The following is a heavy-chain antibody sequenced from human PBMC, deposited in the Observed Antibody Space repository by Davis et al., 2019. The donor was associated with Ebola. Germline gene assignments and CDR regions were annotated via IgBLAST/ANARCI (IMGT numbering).Heavy chain of an antibody. J-gene: IGHJ4*02. V-gene: IGHV4-34*01. CDR3: AREGSGPDY. CDR1: GGSSSGYY. D-gene: IGHD2-15*01. Sequence: MPSETLSLTCAVYGGSSSGYYWSWIRQPPGKGLEWIGEINHSGSTNFNPSLKSRVTISVDTSKNQFSLKLSSVTAADTAVYYCAREGSGPDYWGQGTLVTVSS. CDR2: INHSGST.